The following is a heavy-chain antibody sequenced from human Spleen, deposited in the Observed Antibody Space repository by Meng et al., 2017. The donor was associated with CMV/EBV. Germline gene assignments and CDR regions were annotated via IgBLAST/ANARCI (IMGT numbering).Heavy chain of an antibody. Sequence: GESLKISCAASGFTFSSYSMNWVRQAPGKGLEWVSYISSSSSYIYYADSVKGRFTISRDNSKNTLYLQMNSLRAEDTAVYYCAKEVAAYCGGDGYSWDLDYWGQGTLVTVSS. CDR1: GFTFSSYS. D-gene: IGHD2-21*01. CDR2: ISSSSSYI. J-gene: IGHJ4*02. CDR3: AKEVAAYCGGDGYSWDLDY. V-gene: IGHV3-21*01.